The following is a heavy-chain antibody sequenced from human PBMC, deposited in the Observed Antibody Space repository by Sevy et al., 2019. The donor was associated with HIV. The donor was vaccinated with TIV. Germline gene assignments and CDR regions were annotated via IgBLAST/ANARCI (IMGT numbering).Heavy chain of an antibody. CDR1: GFSISNNY. V-gene: IGHV3-53*01. CDR3: ARGYCGGGSCTAFDP. J-gene: IGHJ5*02. D-gene: IGHD2-15*01. CDR2: MYSGGSP. Sequence: GGSLRLSCAASGFSISNNYTAWVHQAPGKGLEWVSVMYSGGSPYYADSVKGRFALSRDMSKNTVYLQMNSLRAEDTAVYYCARGYCGGGSCTAFDPWGQGTLVTVSS.